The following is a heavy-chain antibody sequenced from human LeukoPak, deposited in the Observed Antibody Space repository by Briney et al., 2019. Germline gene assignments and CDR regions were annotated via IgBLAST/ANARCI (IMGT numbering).Heavy chain of an antibody. V-gene: IGHV1-18*01. CDR1: GYTFTIYG. CDR3: AGYSSSWYWFDP. Sequence: ASVKVSCKASGYTFTIYGISWVRQAPGQGLEWMGWISAYNGNTNYAQKLQGRVTMTTDTSTSTAYMELRSLRSDDTAVYYCAGYSSSWYWFDPWGQGTLVTVSS. J-gene: IGHJ5*02. D-gene: IGHD6-13*01. CDR2: ISAYNGNT.